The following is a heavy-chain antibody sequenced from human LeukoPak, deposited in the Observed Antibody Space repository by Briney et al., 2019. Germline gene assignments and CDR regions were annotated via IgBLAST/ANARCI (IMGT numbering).Heavy chain of an antibody. V-gene: IGHV4-34*01. D-gene: IGHD3-22*01. Sequence: SETLSLTCAVYGGSFSGYYWSWIRQPPGKGLEWIGEINHSGSTNYNPSLKSRVTISVDTSKNQFSLKLSSVTAADTAVYYCARGVSSGIFNYWGQGTLVTVSS. J-gene: IGHJ4*02. CDR1: GGSFSGYY. CDR2: INHSGST. CDR3: ARGVSSGIFNY.